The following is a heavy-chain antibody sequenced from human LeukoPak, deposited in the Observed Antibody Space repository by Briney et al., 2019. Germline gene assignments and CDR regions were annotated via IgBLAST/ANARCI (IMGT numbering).Heavy chain of an antibody. CDR1: GFTFSNYW. CDR3: ARDDSRIAAAGLFDY. V-gene: IGHV3-7*01. J-gene: IGHJ4*02. CDR2: IKQDGSEK. Sequence: AGGSLRLSCAASGFTFSNYWMSWVRQAPGKGLEWVANIKQDGSEKYYVDSVKGRFTISRDNAKNSLYLQMNSLRAEDTAVYYCARDDSRIAAAGLFDYWGQGTLVTVSS. D-gene: IGHD6-13*01.